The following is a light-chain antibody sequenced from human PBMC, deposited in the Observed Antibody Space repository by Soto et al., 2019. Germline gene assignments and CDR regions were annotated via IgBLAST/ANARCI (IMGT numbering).Light chain of an antibody. CDR3: QHYGSSGT. Sequence: EIALTQSQGTLSLSPGARATLSCRASQSVRNNYLAWYQQKPGQAPRLLIYGASNRATGIPDSISGSGSATDFTLTISRLEPEDVAVYYCQHYGSSGTFGQGTKVDIK. J-gene: IGKJ1*01. CDR2: GAS. V-gene: IGKV3-20*01. CDR1: QSVRNNY.